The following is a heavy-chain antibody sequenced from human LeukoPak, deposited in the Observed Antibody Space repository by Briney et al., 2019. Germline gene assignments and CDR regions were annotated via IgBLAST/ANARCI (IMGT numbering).Heavy chain of an antibody. D-gene: IGHD4-11*01. V-gene: IGHV3-13*01. J-gene: IGHJ6*02. CDR2: IGTAGDT. CDR3: ARVDYSNYYYYGMDI. Sequence: GGSLRLSCAASGFTFSSYDMHWVRQATGKGLEWVSAIGTAGDTYYPGSVKGRFTISRENAKNSLYLQMNSLRAEDTAVYYCARVDYSNYYYYGMDIWGQGTTVTVSS. CDR1: GFTFSSYD.